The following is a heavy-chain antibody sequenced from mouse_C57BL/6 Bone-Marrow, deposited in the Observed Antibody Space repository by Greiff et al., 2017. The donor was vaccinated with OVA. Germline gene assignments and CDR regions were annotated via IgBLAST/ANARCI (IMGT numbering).Heavy chain of an antibody. CDR3: ARLPFDYGSTFFGY. CDR2: IYPRSGNT. J-gene: IGHJ2*01. Sequence: QVQLQQSGAELARPGASVKLSCKASGYTFTSYGISWVKQRTGQGLEWIGEIYPRSGNTYYNEKFKGKATLPADKSSSTAYMELRSLTSEDSAVYFCARLPFDYGSTFFGYWGQGTTLTVSS. CDR1: GYTFTSYG. D-gene: IGHD1-1*01. V-gene: IGHV1-81*01.